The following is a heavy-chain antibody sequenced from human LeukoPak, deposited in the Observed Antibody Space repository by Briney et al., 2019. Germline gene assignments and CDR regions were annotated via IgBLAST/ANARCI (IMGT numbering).Heavy chain of an antibody. V-gene: IGHV3-23*01. CDR3: AKEAMVRGVIMGMWFDP. CDR2: ISGSGGST. D-gene: IGHD3-10*01. Sequence: SGGSLRLSCAASGFTFSSYGMSWVRQAPGKGLEWVSAISGSGGSTYYADSVKGRFTISRDNSKNTLYLQMNSLRAEDTAVYYCAKEAMVRGVIMGMWFDPWGQGTLVTVSS. J-gene: IGHJ5*02. CDR1: GFTFSSYG.